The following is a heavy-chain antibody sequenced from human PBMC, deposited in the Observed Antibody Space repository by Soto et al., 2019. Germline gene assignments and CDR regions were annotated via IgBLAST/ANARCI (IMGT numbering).Heavy chain of an antibody. J-gene: IGHJ5*02. CDR3: ARSPRYGSGIINWFDP. D-gene: IGHD3-10*01. V-gene: IGHV4-39*01. CDR1: SGSITSTSYY. Sequence: SETLSLTCTVSSGSITSTSYYWAWIRHPPGKGLEWIGVIYYSGSTFYNPSLKSRVTISVDTSNHQFFLNLSSVTAADTAVYYCARSPRYGSGIINWFDPWGQGTLVTVSS. CDR2: IYYSGST.